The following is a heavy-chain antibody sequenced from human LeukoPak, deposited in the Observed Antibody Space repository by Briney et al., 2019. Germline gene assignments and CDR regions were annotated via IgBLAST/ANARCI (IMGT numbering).Heavy chain of an antibody. J-gene: IGHJ4*02. CDR3: ARYHSSGYYGHFDY. CDR1: GGSISSGGYY. Sequence: SQTLSLTCTVSGGSISSGGYYWSWIRQPPGKGLEWIGYIYYSGSTNYNPSLKSRVTISVDTSKNQFSLKLSSVTAADTAVYYCARYHSSGYYGHFDYWGQGTLVTVSS. CDR2: IYYSGST. D-gene: IGHD3-22*01. V-gene: IGHV4-61*08.